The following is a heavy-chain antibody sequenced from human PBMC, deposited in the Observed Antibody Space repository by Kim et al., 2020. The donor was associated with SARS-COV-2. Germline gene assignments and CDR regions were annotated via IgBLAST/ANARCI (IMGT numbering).Heavy chain of an antibody. Sequence: SQTLSLTCAISGDSVSSNSAAWNWIRQSPSRGLEWLGRTYYRSKWYNDYAVSVKSRITINPDTSKNQFSLQLNSVTPEDTAVYYCARDRGPRDYYDSSGYYLYYYYYGMDVWGQGTTVTVSS. V-gene: IGHV6-1*01. CDR2: TYYRSKWYN. CDR1: GDSVSSNSAA. D-gene: IGHD3-22*01. J-gene: IGHJ6*02. CDR3: ARDRGPRDYYDSSGYYLYYYYYGMDV.